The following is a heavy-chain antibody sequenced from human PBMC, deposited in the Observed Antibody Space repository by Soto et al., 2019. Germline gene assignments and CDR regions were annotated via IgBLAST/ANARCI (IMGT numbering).Heavy chain of an antibody. J-gene: IGHJ4*02. Sequence: QVQLVQSGTEVKKPGSSVKVSCKASGGTFRNYPINCVRQAPGQGLEWMGSIFPLTDIPDYAQNFQARLTISAEKSTSIAYMELSSLTSDDTAMYFCARGPLVVLNYFESWGQGTLVTVSS. V-gene: IGHV1-69*02. CDR3: ARGPLVVLNYFES. CDR1: GGTFRNYP. CDR2: IFPLTDIP.